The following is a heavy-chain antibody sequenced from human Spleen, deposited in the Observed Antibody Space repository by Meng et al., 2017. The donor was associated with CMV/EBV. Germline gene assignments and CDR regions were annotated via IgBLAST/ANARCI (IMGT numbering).Heavy chain of an antibody. CDR2: MYYSGST. CDR3: ASFCSTTSCYRKRAFDY. D-gene: IGHD2-2*02. V-gene: IGHV4-39*07. CDR1: GGSISTSSFY. Sequence: GSLRLSCTVSGGSISTSSFYWGWIRQPPGKGLEWIGNMYYSGSTYYSPSLKSRVTISVDTSKNQFSLTVNSVTAADTAVYYCASFCSTTSCYRKRAFDYWGQGTLVPSPQ. J-gene: IGHJ4*02.